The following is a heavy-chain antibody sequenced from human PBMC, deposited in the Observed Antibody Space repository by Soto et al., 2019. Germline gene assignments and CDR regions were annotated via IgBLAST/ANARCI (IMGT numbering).Heavy chain of an antibody. CDR3: ARVPAGKYGVWNY. D-gene: IGHD2-8*01. Sequence: EEQLVESGGGLVQPGGSLRLSCAASGFTFSSCWMHWVRQTPGKGLVWVSRINPGGSITAYADSVRGRFTISRDNAKNTLYLQMNSLRGDDTAVYYCARVPAGKYGVWNYWGQGTLVTVSS. V-gene: IGHV3-74*01. CDR1: GFTFSSCW. J-gene: IGHJ4*02. CDR2: INPGGSIT.